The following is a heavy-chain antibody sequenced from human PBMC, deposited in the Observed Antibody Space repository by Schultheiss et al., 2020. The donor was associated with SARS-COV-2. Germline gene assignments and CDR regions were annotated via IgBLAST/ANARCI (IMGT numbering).Heavy chain of an antibody. Sequence: ASVKVSCKASGYTFTGYYMHWVRQAPGQGLEWMGWINPNSAGTNYAQKFQGRVTMTRDTSISTAYMELSRLRSDDTAVYYCAREGGDCTNGVCKSGMDVWGQGTTVTVSS. D-gene: IGHD2-8*01. CDR2: INPNSAGT. J-gene: IGHJ6*02. CDR1: GYTFTGYY. V-gene: IGHV1-2*02. CDR3: AREGGDCTNGVCKSGMDV.